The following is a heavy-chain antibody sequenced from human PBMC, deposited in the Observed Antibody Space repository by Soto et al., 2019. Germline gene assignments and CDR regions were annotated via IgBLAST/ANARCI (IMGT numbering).Heavy chain of an antibody. CDR1: GFTFSDSY. V-gene: IGHV3-11*01. CDR3: AKVSWREKYGMDV. CDR2: ITFSGNTV. Sequence: GGSLRLSCAASGFTFSDSYMSWIRQAPGKGLEWISYITFSGNTVYYADSLKGRFTISRDNAKNSLYLQMNRLRAEDTAVYYCAKVSWREKYGMDVWGQGTTVTVSS. J-gene: IGHJ6*02.